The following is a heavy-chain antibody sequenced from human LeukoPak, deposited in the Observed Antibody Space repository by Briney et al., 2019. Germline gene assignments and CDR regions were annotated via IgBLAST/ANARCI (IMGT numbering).Heavy chain of an antibody. CDR1: GGSISSGSYY. CDR2: IFTSGST. D-gene: IGHD3-10*01. V-gene: IGHV4-61*02. J-gene: IGHJ6*03. CDR3: ARVVGYYYYMDV. Sequence: SETLSLTCTVSGGSISSGSYYWSWIRQPAGKGLEWIGRIFTSGSTNYNPSLKSRVTISVDTSKNQFSLKLSSVTAADTAVYYCARVVGYYYYMDVWGKGTTVTVSS.